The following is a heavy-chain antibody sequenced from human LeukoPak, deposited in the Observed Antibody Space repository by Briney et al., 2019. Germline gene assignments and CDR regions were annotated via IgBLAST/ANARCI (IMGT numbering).Heavy chain of an antibody. J-gene: IGHJ5*02. D-gene: IGHD6-19*01. Sequence: SETLSLTCTVSDGSISSNNYYWAWIRQPPGKGLEWIGSRFYTGRTYYNPSLQSRVTISVDTSKNQFSLRLDSVTAADTAVYHCARHLAVAATSYNWFDPCGEGTQLTASS. CDR3: ARHLAVAATSYNWFDP. V-gene: IGHV4-39*01. CDR1: DGSISSNNYY. CDR2: RFYTGRT.